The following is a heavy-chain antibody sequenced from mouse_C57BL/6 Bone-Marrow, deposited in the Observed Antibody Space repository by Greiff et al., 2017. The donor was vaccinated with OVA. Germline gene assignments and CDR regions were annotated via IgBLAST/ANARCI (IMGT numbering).Heavy chain of an antibody. CDR3: TRRSGSWYIDD. D-gene: IGHD1-3*01. Sequence: QVQLQQPGAELVKPGASVKLSCKASGYTFTSYGRHGVKQRPGQGLEWIGMIDPNSGSNKDNEKFKSKATLTVDKSSRTTNMQHNSQTSEDSAVSYRTRRSGSWYIDDWGTGTTVTVAA. CDR1: GYTFTSYG. CDR2: IDPNSGSN. V-gene: IGHV1-64*01. J-gene: IGHJ1*03.